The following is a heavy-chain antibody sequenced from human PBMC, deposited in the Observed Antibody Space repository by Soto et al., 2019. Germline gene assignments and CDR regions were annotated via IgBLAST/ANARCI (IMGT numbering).Heavy chain of an antibody. D-gene: IGHD2-2*01. Sequence: QVQLVESGGGVVQPGRSLRLSCAASGFTFSSYGMHWVRQAPGKGLEWVAVISYDGSNKYYADSVKGRFTISRDNSKNTLYLQMNSLRAEDTAVYYCAKDRPPAMRYYYYGMGVWGQGTTVTVSS. CDR1: GFTFSSYG. J-gene: IGHJ6*02. V-gene: IGHV3-30*18. CDR3: AKDRPPAMRYYYYGMGV. CDR2: ISYDGSNK.